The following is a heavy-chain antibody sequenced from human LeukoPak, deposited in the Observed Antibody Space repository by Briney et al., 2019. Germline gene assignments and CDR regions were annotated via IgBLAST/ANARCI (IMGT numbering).Heavy chain of an antibody. J-gene: IGHJ6*03. V-gene: IGHV4-39*07. CDR1: GGSISSSSYY. Sequence: SETLSLTCTVSGGSISSSSYYWGWIRQPPGKGLEWIGSIYYSGSTYYNPSLKSRVIISVDTSKSQFSLKLSSVTAADTAVYYCARVRSRDFWSGYYEADYYDYMDVWGKGTTVTVSS. CDR3: ARVRSRDFWSGYYEADYYDYMDV. CDR2: IYYSGST. D-gene: IGHD3-3*01.